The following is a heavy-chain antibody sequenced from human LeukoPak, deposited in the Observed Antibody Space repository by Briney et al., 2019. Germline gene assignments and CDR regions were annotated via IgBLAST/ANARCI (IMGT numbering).Heavy chain of an antibody. J-gene: IGHJ4*02. CDR3: ARESWISTVLALL. Sequence: GRSLRLSCAASGFSFINYAMSRVRQAPARGPEGLSSMKGGVETGDADSVKGRFTLSRDESRSTVYLQMHNLRVEDTAIYYCARESWISTVLALLWGQGTQLTVS. V-gene: IGHV3-23*01. CDR2: MKGGVET. CDR1: GFSFINYA. D-gene: IGHD2-2*03.